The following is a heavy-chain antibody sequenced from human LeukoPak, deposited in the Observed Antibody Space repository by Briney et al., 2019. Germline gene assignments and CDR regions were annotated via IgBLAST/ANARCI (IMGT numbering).Heavy chain of an antibody. J-gene: IGHJ4*02. CDR2: INPNSGGT. CDR3: ARVPIVGYYYDY. CDR1: GYTFTGYY. D-gene: IGHD1-26*01. Sequence: ASVKVSCKASGYTFTGYYMHWVRQAPRQGLEWMGWINPNSGGTNYAQKFQGRVTMTRDTSISTAYMELSRLRSDDTAVYYCARVPIVGYYYDYWGQGTLVTVSS. V-gene: IGHV1-2*02.